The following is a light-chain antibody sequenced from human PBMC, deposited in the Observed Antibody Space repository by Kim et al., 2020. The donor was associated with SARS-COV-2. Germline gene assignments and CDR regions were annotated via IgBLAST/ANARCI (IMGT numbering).Light chain of an antibody. V-gene: IGKV3-15*01. J-gene: IGKJ1*01. CDR3: QQYNNWPPWT. CDR2: GAS. CDR1: QSVSSN. Sequence: SPVERATLSCRASQSVSSNLACYQQKPGYAPRLLIYGASTRATGIPARFSGSGSGTEFTLTISSLQSEDFAVYYCQQYNNWPPWTFGQGTKVDIK.